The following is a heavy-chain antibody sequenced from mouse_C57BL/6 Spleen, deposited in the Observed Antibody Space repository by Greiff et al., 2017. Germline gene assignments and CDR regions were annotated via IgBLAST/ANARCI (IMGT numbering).Heavy chain of an antibody. CDR1: GFTFSSYG. CDR3: ARQEGSSSRYFDV. CDR2: ISSGGSYT. Sequence: EVKLQESGGDLVKPGGSLKLSCAASGFTFSSYGMSWVRQTPDKRLEWVANISSGGSYTYYPDSVKGRFTISRDNAKNTLYLQMSRLKSEDTAMYYCARQEGSSSRYFDVWGTGTTVTVSS. V-gene: IGHV5-6*01. J-gene: IGHJ1*03. D-gene: IGHD1-1*01.